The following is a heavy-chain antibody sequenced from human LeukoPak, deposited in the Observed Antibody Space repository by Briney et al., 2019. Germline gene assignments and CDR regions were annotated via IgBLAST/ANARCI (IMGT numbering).Heavy chain of an antibody. CDR1: GGSISSGDYY. J-gene: IGHJ4*02. CDR3: ARGQFVPAVMGTDRGFDY. Sequence: PSETLSLTCAVSGGSISSGDYYWSWIRQPPGKGLEWIGYIYYSGSTYYNPSLKSRVTISVDTSKNQFSLKLSSVTAADTAVYYCARGQFVPAVMGTDRGFDYWGQGTLVTVSS. CDR2: IYYSGST. V-gene: IGHV4-30-4*08. D-gene: IGHD2-2*01.